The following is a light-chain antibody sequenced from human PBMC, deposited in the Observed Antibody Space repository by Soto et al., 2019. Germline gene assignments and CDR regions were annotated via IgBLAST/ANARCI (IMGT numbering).Light chain of an antibody. CDR3: QHYNSYSEA. V-gene: IGKV1-5*03. CDR1: QTISSW. J-gene: IGKJ1*01. CDR2: KAS. Sequence: DIQMTQSPSTLSGSVGDRVTITCRASQTISSWLAWYQQKPGKAPKLLIYKASTLKSGVPSRFSGSGSGTEFTLTISSRQPEDLTTYYCQHYNSYSEAFGQGTKVELK.